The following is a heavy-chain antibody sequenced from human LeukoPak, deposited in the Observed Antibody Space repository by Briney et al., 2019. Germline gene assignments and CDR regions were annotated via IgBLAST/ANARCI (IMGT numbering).Heavy chain of an antibody. CDR3: ARIGTGDHNDAFDI. J-gene: IGHJ3*02. CDR1: GYTFTSYG. Sequence: ASVKVSCKASGYTFTSYGSSWVRQAPGQGLEWMGWISAYNGNTNYAQKFQGRVTITTDESTSTAYMELSSLRSEDTAVYYVARIGTGDHNDAFDIWGQGTMVRVPS. CDR2: ISAYNGNT. D-gene: IGHD7-27*01. V-gene: IGHV1-18*01.